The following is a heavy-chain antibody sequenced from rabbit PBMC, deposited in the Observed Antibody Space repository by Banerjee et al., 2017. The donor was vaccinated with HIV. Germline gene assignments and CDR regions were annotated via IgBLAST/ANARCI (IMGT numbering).Heavy chain of an antibody. CDR1: GFTFSSGW. J-gene: IGHJ3*01. CDR2: IYAGSSANT. D-gene: IGHD1-1*01. Sequence: QSLEESGGDLVKPGASLTLTCTASGFTFSSGWICWVRQAPGKGLEWIACIYAGSSANTYYAGWAKGRFTISKTSSTAVTLQMTSLTAADTATYFCARGGGHYNLRLDLWGPGTLVTVS. V-gene: IGHV1S40*01. CDR3: ARGGGHYNLRLDL.